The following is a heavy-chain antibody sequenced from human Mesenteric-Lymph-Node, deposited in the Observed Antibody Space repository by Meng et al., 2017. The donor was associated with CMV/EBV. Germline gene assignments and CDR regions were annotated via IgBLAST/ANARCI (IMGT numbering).Heavy chain of an antibody. Sequence: CKASGYPFTGSYIHWVRQAPGQGLEWLGRISPNSGDTNYAQNFQGRVTLTRDTSISTAYMELSRLRSDDTALYYCARSSSSWYYFDYWGQGTLVTVSS. V-gene: IGHV1-2*06. D-gene: IGHD6-13*01. CDR2: ISPNSGDT. CDR3: ARSSSSWYYFDY. J-gene: IGHJ4*02. CDR1: GYPFTGSY.